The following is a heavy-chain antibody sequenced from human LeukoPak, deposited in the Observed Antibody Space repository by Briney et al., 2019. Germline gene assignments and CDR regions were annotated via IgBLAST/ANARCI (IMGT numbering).Heavy chain of an antibody. J-gene: IGHJ3*02. V-gene: IGHV4-59*01. CDR1: GGSISGYY. CDR2: IYYSGST. CDR3: ARIEMADDAFDI. D-gene: IGHD5-24*01. Sequence: PSETLSLTCTVSGGSISGYYWSWIRQPPGKGLEWIGYIYYSGSTSYNPSLKSRVTISVDTSKNQFSLKLSSVTAADTAVYYCARIEMADDAFDIWGQGTMVTVSS.